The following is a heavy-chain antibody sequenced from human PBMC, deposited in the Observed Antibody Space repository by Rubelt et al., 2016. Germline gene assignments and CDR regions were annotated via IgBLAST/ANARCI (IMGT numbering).Heavy chain of an antibody. D-gene: IGHD5-18*01. CDR3: AGAGRSYGYTSRFDY. CDR1: GYSISSGYY. J-gene: IGHJ4*02. V-gene: IGHV4-38-2*02. CDR2: NYHSGRT. Sequence: QVQLQESGPGLVKPSETLSLTCTVSGYSISSGYYWGWIRHPPGKGLEWIGSNYHSGRTYYNPYRESRYTCTGDASRNRFSLTSRFVTAAGTAVYYCAGAGRSYGYTSRFDYWGQGNLVTVSS.